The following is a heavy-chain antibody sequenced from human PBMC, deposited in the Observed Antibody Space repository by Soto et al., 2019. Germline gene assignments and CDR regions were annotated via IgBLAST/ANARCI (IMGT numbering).Heavy chain of an antibody. CDR1: GFTFSSYA. J-gene: IGHJ5*02. V-gene: IGHV3-23*01. D-gene: IGHD1-7*01. Sequence: GGSLRLSCAASGFTFSSYAMSWVRQAPGKGLEWVSAISGSGGTTYYADSVKGRFTISRDNAKNSVYLQMNSLRAEDTAVYYCTRDSAGTTQSVRFDPWGQGTLVTVSS. CDR3: TRDSAGTTQSVRFDP. CDR2: ISGSGGTT.